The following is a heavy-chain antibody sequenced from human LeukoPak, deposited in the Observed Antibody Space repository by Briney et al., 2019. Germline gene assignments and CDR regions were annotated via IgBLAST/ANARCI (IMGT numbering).Heavy chain of an antibody. CDR3: VRETWGKFDY. D-gene: IGHD3-16*01. CDR1: GFTFSNYN. J-gene: IGHJ4*02. CDR2: ISSSSSYI. Sequence: SPGGSLRLSCAASGFTFSNYNMNWVRQAPGKGLECVSYISSSSSYIYYADSLKGRFTISRDNAKNSLYLQMNSLRAEDTAVYYCVRETWGKFDYWGQGTLVTVSS. V-gene: IGHV3-21*01.